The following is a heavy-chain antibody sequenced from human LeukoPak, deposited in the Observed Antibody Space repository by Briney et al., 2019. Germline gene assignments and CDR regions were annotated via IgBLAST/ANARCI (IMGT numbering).Heavy chain of an antibody. CDR2: INPSGGRT. V-gene: IGHV1-46*01. D-gene: IGHD4-23*01. CDR3: VRELAGGYFDY. CDR1: GYTFSNYY. J-gene: IGHJ4*02. Sequence: ASVKVSCKASGYTFSNYYIHWGRQAPGQELEWMGKINPSGGRTVYAQKFQGRVTVTRDTSTSTVYMDLSSLRSEDAAVYYCVRELAGGYFDYWGQGTLVTVSS.